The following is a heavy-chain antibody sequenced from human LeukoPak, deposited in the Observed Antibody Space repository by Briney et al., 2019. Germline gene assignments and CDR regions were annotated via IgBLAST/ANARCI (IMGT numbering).Heavy chain of an antibody. CDR3: ARLAGDSNYFNY. J-gene: IGHJ4*02. CDR1: GFTFSSYS. Sequence: GGSLRLSCAASGFTFSSYSMNWVRQAPGKGLEWVSSISSSSSYIYYADSVKGRFTISRDNAKNSLYLQMNSLRAEDTAVYYCARLAGDSNYFNYWGQGTLVTVSS. V-gene: IGHV3-21*01. D-gene: IGHD3-16*01. CDR2: ISSSSSYI.